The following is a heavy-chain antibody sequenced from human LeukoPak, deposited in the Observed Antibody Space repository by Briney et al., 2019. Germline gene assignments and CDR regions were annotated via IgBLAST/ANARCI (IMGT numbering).Heavy chain of an antibody. CDR3: ARGRRMARYCSGGSCYFDY. D-gene: IGHD2-15*01. CDR2: INQEGSEK. J-gene: IGHJ4*02. V-gene: IGHV3-7*03. Sequence: GGALTLSCAASGFTYSSYLMSWVRQAPGKGLEWVANINQEGSEKYYVDTVMGRFTISRDNGKNSLYLEMNSVRAEDTGVYYCARGRRMARYCSGGSCYFDYWGQGTLVTVSS. CDR1: GFTYSSYL.